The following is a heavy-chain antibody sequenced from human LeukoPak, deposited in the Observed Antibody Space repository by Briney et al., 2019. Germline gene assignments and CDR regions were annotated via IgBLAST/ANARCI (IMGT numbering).Heavy chain of an antibody. CDR2: IIPILGIA. Sequence: ASVKVSCKASGGTFSSYAISWVRQAPGQGLEWMGRIIPILGIASYAQKFQGRVTITADKSTSTAYMELSSLRSEDTAVYYCARDDYYGSGSYYNPPYYYYGMDVWGQGTTVTVSS. V-gene: IGHV1-69*04. CDR3: ARDDYYGSGSYYNPPYYYYGMDV. J-gene: IGHJ6*02. D-gene: IGHD3-10*01. CDR1: GGTFSSYA.